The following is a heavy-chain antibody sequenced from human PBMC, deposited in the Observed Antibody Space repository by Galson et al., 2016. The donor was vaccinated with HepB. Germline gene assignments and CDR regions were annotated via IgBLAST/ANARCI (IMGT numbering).Heavy chain of an antibody. CDR3: ARDSEQWLGSFDY. CDR1: GFSFSSYS. V-gene: IGHV3-48*04. J-gene: IGHJ4*02. CDR2: ISSTSSPTI. D-gene: IGHD6-19*01. Sequence: SLRLSCAASGFSFSSYSMNWVRQAPGKGLEWVSYISSTSSPTIYYADSVKGRFTISRDYSKNTLYLQMNSLRAEDTAVYYCARDSEQWLGSFDYWGQGTLVTVSS.